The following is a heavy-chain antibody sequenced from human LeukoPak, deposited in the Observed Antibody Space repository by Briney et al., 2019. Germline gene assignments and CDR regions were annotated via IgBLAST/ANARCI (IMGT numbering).Heavy chain of an antibody. CDR3: ARGSVVVTATPFDY. J-gene: IGHJ4*02. CDR1: VGTFSSYA. V-gene: IGHV1-69*04. D-gene: IGHD2-21*02. Sequence: SVKVSCKASVGTFSSYAISWVRQAPGQGREWMGRIIPILGIANYAQKFQGRVTITADKSTSTAYMELSSLRSEDTAVYYCARGSVVVTATPFDYWGQGTLVTVSS. CDR2: IIPILGIA.